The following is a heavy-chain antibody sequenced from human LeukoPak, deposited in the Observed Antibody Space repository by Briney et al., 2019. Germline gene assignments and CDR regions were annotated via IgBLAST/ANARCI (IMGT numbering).Heavy chain of an antibody. CDR2: IKQEGGVK. J-gene: IGHJ6*02. Sequence: GGSLRLSCAASGYTFSSDWMSWVREGPGKGVEWVANIKQEGGVKHYVDSVKGRFTNSKDNAKNSLYLQMNSLRAEDTAVYYWARDSAYYYGSGSYSVYYYYYYGMDVWGQGTTVTVSS. CDR3: ARDSAYYYGSGSYSVYYYYYYGMDV. D-gene: IGHD3-10*01. CDR1: GYTFSSDW. V-gene: IGHV3-7*01.